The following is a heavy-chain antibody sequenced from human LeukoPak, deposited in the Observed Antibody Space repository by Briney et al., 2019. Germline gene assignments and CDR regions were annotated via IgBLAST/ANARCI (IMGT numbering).Heavy chain of an antibody. D-gene: IGHD3-22*01. CDR1: GGSISSYY. Sequence: PPETLSLTCTVSGGSISSYYWSWIRQPPGKGLEWIGYIYYSGSTNYNPSLKSRVTIPVDTSKNQFSLKLSSVTAADTAVYYCASHGVHSSGYYTFDYWGQGTLVTVSS. CDR3: ASHGVHSSGYYTFDY. J-gene: IGHJ4*02. CDR2: IYYSGST. V-gene: IGHV4-59*01.